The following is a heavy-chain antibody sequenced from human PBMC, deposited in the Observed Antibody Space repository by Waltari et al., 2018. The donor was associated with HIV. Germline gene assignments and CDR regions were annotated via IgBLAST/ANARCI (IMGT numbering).Heavy chain of an antibody. J-gene: IGHJ4*02. CDR1: GLTVSTTY. D-gene: IGHD6-13*01. CDR2: IYSGGST. CDR3: AKDMEAAAAIHDDY. Sequence: EVQLVESGGGLIQPGGSLRLSCAASGLTVSTTYMSWVRQAPGKGLEWVSIIYSGGSTYYADSVKGRFTISRDTSKNTLYLQMNSLRAEDTAVYYCAKDMEAAAAIHDDYWGQGTLVTVSS. V-gene: IGHV3-53*01.